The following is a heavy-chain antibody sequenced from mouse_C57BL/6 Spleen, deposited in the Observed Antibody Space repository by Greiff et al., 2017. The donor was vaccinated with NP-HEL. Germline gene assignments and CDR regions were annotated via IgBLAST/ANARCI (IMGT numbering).Heavy chain of an antibody. CDR2: IDPETGGT. J-gene: IGHJ2*01. Sequence: LQESGAELVRPGASVTLSCKASGYTFTDYEMHWVKQTPVHGLEWIGAIDPETGGTAYNQKFKGKAILTADKSSSTAYMELRSLTSEDSAVYYCTRLVLVVGDYWGQGTTLTVSS. V-gene: IGHV1-15*01. CDR1: GYTFTDYE. D-gene: IGHD1-1*01. CDR3: TRLVLVVGDY.